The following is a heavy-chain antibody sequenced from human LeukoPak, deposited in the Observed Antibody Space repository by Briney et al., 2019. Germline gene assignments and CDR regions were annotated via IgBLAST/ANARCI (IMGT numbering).Heavy chain of an antibody. J-gene: IGHJ4*02. CDR1: GGTFSSYA. D-gene: IGHD6-19*01. CDR3: AMPARAGRGLIDY. Sequence: GASVKVSCKASGGTFSSYAISWVRQAPGQGLEWMGRIIPILGIANYAQKFQGRVTITADKSTSTAYMELSSLRSEDTAVYYCAMPARAGRGLIDYWGQGTLVTVSS. V-gene: IGHV1-69*04. CDR2: IIPILGIA.